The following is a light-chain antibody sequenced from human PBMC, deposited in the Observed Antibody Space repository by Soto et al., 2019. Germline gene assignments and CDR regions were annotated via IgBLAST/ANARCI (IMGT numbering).Light chain of an antibody. CDR2: AAS. CDR3: QHLNDYRYT. V-gene: IGKV1-9*01. CDR1: QAISSS. Sequence: DIQFTQAPSFLSASVGDRVTITCRASQAISSSLAWYQHNPGKAPKLLIYAASTLQNGVPSSFSGSGSGTEFTLTISSLQPEDFATYYCQHLNDYRYTFGQGTKVEI. J-gene: IGKJ2*01.